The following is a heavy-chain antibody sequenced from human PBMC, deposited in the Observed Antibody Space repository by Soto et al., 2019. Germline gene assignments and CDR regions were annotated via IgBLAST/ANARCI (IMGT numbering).Heavy chain of an antibody. Sequence: SVKVACNTSGYSFTGYSVHWVRQAPGHGPEWMGWINPQSGGTKYAQKFQGSVTMTRDTSIRTVFMELSRVTSDDTAVYYCAREIGYSGYDLSYWYFDLWGRGTLVTVSS. J-gene: IGHJ2*01. D-gene: IGHD5-12*01. CDR3: AREIGYSGYDLSYWYFDL. V-gene: IGHV1-2*02. CDR2: INPQSGGT. CDR1: GYSFTGYS.